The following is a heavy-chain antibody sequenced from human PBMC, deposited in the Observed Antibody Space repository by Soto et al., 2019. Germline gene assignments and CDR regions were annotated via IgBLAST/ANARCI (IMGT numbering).Heavy chain of an antibody. CDR1: GGSISSGGYY. CDR3: ARGHGDYYLDY. Sequence: QVQLQESGPGLVKPSQTLSLTCTVSGGSISSGGYYWSWIRQPPGKGLELIGYIYYSDSTDYNPSLKSRVTISVDTSKAQFSLKVSSVTAADTAVYYCARGHGDYYLDYWGQGTLVTVSS. J-gene: IGHJ4*02. CDR2: IYYSDST. D-gene: IGHD4-17*01. V-gene: IGHV4-31*03.